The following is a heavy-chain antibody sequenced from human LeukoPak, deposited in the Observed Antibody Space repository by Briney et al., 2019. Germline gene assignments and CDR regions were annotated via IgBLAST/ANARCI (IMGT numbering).Heavy chain of an antibody. CDR3: ARVAYYYESSDYSHFDY. CDR1: GCSFSNFR. D-gene: IGHD3-22*01. CDR2: ISSSSNYI. V-gene: IGHV3-21*01. J-gene: IGHJ4*02. Sequence: GGSLRLSCAASGCSFSNFRMNWVRQAPGKGLEWVSSISSSSNYIYYADSVRGRFTISRDNAKNSVFLQMNSLRAEDTAVYYCARVAYYYESSDYSHFDYWGQGTLVTVSS.